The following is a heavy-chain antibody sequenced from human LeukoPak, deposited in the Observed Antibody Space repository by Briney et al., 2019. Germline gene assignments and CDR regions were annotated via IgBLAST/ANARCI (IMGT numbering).Heavy chain of an antibody. CDR2: ISADGADT. Sequence: GGSLRLSCAASGLTFSNFAMTWVRQAPGKGLEWVSSISADGADTYYADSVKGRFTISRDNSKNRLYLQMYSLRAEDTAVYFCASAEGDSWGQGTLVTVSS. CDR1: GLTFSNFA. CDR3: ASAEGDS. J-gene: IGHJ5*01. V-gene: IGHV3-23*01.